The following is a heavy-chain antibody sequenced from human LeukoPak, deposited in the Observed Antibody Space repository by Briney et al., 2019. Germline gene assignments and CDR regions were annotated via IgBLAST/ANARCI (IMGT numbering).Heavy chain of an antibody. CDR3: ARVHYDILTGYSYFDY. CDR1: GYSFTTYG. J-gene: IGHJ4*02. CDR2: ISAYNDNT. V-gene: IGHV1-18*01. Sequence: ASVKVSCKASGYSFTTYGISWVRQAPGQGLEWMGWISAYNDNTNYAQKLQGRVTMTTDTSTSTAYMELRSLRSDDTAVYYCARVHYDILTGYSYFDYWGQGTLVTVSS. D-gene: IGHD3-9*01.